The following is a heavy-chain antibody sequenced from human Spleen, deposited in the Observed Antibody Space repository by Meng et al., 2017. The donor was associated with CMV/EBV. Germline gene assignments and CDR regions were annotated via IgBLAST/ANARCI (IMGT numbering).Heavy chain of an antibody. Sequence: FSGFSLSSSVVSVAWIRQPPGKPLAWLAVTYWDNDRRYNPFLETRLTITEDSSNNQVVLTMTDMDPVDTATFYCARSRRIAAHQHFEGWGQGTLVTVSS. CDR1: GFSLSSSVVS. V-gene: IGHV2-5*02. CDR2: TYWDNDR. D-gene: IGHD2-15*01. CDR3: ARSRRIAAHQHFEG. J-gene: IGHJ4*02.